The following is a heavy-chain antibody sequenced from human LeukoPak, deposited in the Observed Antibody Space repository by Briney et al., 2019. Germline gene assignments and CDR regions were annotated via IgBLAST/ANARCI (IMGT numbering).Heavy chain of an antibody. CDR1: GFTFSSYW. CDR3: ARDFDSRGYSPSY. D-gene: IGHD3-22*01. J-gene: IGHJ4*02. CDR2: IWYDGSNR. V-gene: IGHV3-33*08. Sequence: GGSLRLSCAASGFTFSSYWMHWVRQAPGKGLEWVAVIWYDGSNRYFADSVKGRFTISRDNSKNTLYFQMNSLRAEDTAVYYCARDFDSRGYSPSYWGQGTLVTVSS.